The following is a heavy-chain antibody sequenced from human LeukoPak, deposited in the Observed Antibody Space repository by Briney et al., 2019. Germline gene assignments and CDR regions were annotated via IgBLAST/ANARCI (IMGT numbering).Heavy chain of an antibody. Sequence: PGGSLRLSCAASGFTFSSYSVNWVRQAPGKGLEWVSSISSSSSYIYYADSVKGRFTISRDNAKNSLYLQMNSLRAEDTAVYYCARARQSQRGLFDYWGQGTLVTVSS. D-gene: IGHD6-25*01. CDR3: ARARQSQRGLFDY. J-gene: IGHJ4*02. CDR2: ISSSSSYI. V-gene: IGHV3-21*01. CDR1: GFTFSSYS.